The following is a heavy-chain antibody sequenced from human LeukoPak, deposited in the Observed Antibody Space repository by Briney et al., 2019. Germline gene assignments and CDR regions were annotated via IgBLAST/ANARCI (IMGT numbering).Heavy chain of an antibody. CDR3: ARGRGFSSSWRLFVY. Sequence: GGSLRLSCAASGFTVSSHYMSWVRQAPGKGLEWVSVIYIVAVTSYADSVQGRFPISRDNSKHTLYLQMNSLRVEDTAVYYCARGRGFSSSWRLFVYWGQGTLVTVSS. CDR2: IYIVAVT. D-gene: IGHD6-13*01. V-gene: IGHV3-66*02. CDR1: GFTVSSHY. J-gene: IGHJ4*02.